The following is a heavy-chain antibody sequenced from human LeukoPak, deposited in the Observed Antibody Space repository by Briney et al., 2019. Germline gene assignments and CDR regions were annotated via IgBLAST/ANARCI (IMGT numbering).Heavy chain of an antibody. J-gene: IGHJ4*02. D-gene: IGHD3-22*01. CDR2: IRSKANSYAT. CDR1: GFTFSGSA. CDR3: TRHGDYYDSSGYYYGY. Sequence: GGSLRLSCAASGFTFSGSAMHWVRQASGKGLEWVGRIRSKANSYATAYAASVKGRFTISRDDSKNTAYLQMNSLKTEDTAVYYCTRHGDYYDSSGYYYGYWGQGTLVTVSS. V-gene: IGHV3-73*01.